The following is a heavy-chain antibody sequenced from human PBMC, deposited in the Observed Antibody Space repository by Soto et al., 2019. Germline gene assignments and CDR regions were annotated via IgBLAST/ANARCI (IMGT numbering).Heavy chain of an antibody. J-gene: IGHJ3*02. CDR3: AKVVVVDIVATIRGDDFDI. CDR2: ISGSGGST. CDR1: GFTFSSYA. Sequence: EVQLLESGGGLVQPGGSLRLSCAASGFTFSSYAMSWVRQAPGKGLEWVSAISGSGGSTYYADSVKGRFTISRDNSRSTLYLQMNSLRAEDTVVYYCAKVVVVDIVATIRGDDFDIWVQGTMVTVSS. D-gene: IGHD5-12*01. V-gene: IGHV3-23*01.